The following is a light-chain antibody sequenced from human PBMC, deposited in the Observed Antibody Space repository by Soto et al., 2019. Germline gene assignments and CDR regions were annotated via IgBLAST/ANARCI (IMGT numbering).Light chain of an antibody. V-gene: IGKV3D-15*01. J-gene: IGKJ1*01. CDR3: QQYNSYSWT. Sequence: EVVMTQSPATLSVSPGEGATLSCRASQTISSNLAWYQQKPGQAPRLLIYGASSRATGIPDRFSGSGSGTEFTLTISSLQPDDFATYYCQQYNSYSWTFGQGTKVDIK. CDR1: QTISSN. CDR2: GAS.